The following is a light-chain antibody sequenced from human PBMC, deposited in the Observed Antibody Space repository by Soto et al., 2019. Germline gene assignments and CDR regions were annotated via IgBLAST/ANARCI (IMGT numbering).Light chain of an antibody. J-gene: IGKJ4*01. V-gene: IGKV1-5*03. CDR2: KAS. Sequence: DIQMTQSPSTLSASIGDRVTITCRASQGIVTWLAWYQQKPGKAPKLLIYKASVLQSGVPSRFSGSASGTEFALTISSLQPDDFATYYCQQFNRYPLTFGGGTKVEI. CDR3: QQFNRYPLT. CDR1: QGIVTW.